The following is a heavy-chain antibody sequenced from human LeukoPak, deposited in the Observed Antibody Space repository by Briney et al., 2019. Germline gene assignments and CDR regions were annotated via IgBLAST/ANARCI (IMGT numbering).Heavy chain of an antibody. CDR3: ASPRHGDFYDSRGWF. D-gene: IGHD3-22*01. CDR2: VIPMLGIP. CDR1: GDSFSNLP. V-gene: IGHV1-69*02. J-gene: IGHJ4*02. Sequence: SVKVSCKGSGDSFSNLPISWVRQAPGQGLEWMGRVIPMLGIPNYAQRFQGGATIPANKSPEPTFMELSSLTSDDTAVYYCASPRHGDFYDSRGWFWGQGTLVTVPS.